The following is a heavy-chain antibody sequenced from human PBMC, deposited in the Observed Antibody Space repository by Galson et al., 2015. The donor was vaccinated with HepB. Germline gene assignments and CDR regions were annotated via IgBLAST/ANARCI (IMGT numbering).Heavy chain of an antibody. CDR2: ISNKGDGGTT. Sequence: SLRLSCAASGFTFGDFAMTWFRQAPGKGLEWVGLISNKGDGGTTEYAASVKGRFTISRDDSKSIGYLQMNNLKTEDTAVYYCTRGRGWHDYWGQGTLVTVSS. V-gene: IGHV3-49*03. CDR3: TRGRGWHDY. J-gene: IGHJ4*02. CDR1: GFTFGDFA. D-gene: IGHD6-19*01.